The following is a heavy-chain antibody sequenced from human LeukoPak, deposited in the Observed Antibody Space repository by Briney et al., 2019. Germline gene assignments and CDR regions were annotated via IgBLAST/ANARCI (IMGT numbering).Heavy chain of an antibody. CDR2: ITPIFGTA. D-gene: IGHD1/OR15-1a*01. J-gene: IGHJ6*03. CDR3: ARVTTLDQYYYYYYMDV. V-gene: IGHV1-69*05. CDR1: GGTFSSYA. Sequence: GASVKGSCKASGGTFSSYAMSWVRQAPGQGLEWMGGITPIFGTANYAQKFQGRVTITTDESTTTAYMELSSLRSEDTPVYSCARVTTLDQYYYYYYMDVWGKGTTVTVSS.